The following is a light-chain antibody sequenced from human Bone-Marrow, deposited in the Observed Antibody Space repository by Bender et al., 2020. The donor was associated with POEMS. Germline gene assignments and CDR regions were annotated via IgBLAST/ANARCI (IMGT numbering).Light chain of an antibody. Sequence: SYEVTQTPSVSVSPGQTATISCSGDKMEDKYVSWYQHKPGQSPVLVIYEDTNRPSGIPERFSGSNSGNTATLTISRVEAGDEADYYCRVWDGGNDHREVFGGGTKLTVL. CDR3: RVWDGGNDHREV. V-gene: IGLV3-1*01. J-gene: IGLJ2*01. CDR1: KMEDKY. CDR2: EDT.